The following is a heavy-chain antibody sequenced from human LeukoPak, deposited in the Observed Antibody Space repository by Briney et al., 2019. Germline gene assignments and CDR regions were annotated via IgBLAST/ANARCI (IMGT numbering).Heavy chain of an antibody. J-gene: IGHJ4*02. Sequence: SVKVSCKASGYTFTSYDINWVRQAPGQGLEWMGGIIPIFGTANYAQKFQGSVTITTDESTSTAYMELSSLRSEDTAVYYCARDMSPLTETYYYDDWGQGTLVTVSS. CDR3: ARDMSPLTETYYYDD. CDR1: GYTFTSYD. D-gene: IGHD3-10*02. CDR2: IIPIFGTA. V-gene: IGHV1-69*05.